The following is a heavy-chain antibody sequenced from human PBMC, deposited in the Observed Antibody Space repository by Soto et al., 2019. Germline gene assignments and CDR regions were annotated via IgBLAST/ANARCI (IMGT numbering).Heavy chain of an antibody. CDR1: GGSISSYY. V-gene: IGHV4-59*01. J-gene: IGHJ6*02. CDR3: ARSYSGGWYGNYYGMDV. D-gene: IGHD6-19*01. CDR2: IYYSGST. Sequence: SETLSLTCTVSGGSISSYYWSWIRQPPGKGLEWIGYIYYSGSTNYNPSLKSRVTISVDTSKNQFSLKLSSVTAADTAVYYCARSYSGGWYGNYYGMDVWGQGTTVTV.